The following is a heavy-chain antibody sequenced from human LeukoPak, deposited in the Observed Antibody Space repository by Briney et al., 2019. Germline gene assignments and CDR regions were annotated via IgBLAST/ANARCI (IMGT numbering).Heavy chain of an antibody. Sequence: GGSLRLSCAASGFTFRSYSMNWVRQAPGKGLEWVSSISSSSSYVYYADSVKGRFTISRDNAKNSLYLHMNSLRAEDTAVYYCARYRTYYDFWSGYDDYWGQGTLVTVSS. J-gene: IGHJ4*02. CDR1: GFTFRSYS. CDR2: ISSSSSYV. D-gene: IGHD3-3*01. V-gene: IGHV3-21*01. CDR3: ARYRTYYDFWSGYDDY.